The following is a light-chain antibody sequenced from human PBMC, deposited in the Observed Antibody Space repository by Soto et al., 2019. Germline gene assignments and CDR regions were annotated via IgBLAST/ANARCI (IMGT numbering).Light chain of an antibody. CDR2: KAS. CDR1: QSISSW. J-gene: IGKJ1*01. CDR3: QQYNSYSWT. V-gene: IGKV1-5*03. Sequence: DIQMTQSPSTLSASVGDRVATAGRASQSISSWLAWYQQKPGKAPKLLIYKASSLESGVPSRFSGSGSGTEFTLTISSLQPDDFATYYCQQYNSYSWTFGQGTKVDI.